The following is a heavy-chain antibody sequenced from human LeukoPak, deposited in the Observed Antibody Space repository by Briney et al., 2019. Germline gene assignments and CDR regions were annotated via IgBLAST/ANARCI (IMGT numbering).Heavy chain of an antibody. D-gene: IGHD1-26*01. V-gene: IGHV4-61*09. J-gene: IGHJ4*02. CDR1: GGSISSGFYD. CDR2: IYTSKSM. Sequence: SETLSLTCTVSGGSISSGFYDWYWIRQPAGKGLEWIGHIYTSKSMNYNPSLKSRVTISVDTSKNQFSLKLTSVTAADTAVYYCARGGHITASGSYYVTPSYYFDYWGQGTLVTVSS. CDR3: ARGGHITASGSYYVTPSYYFDY.